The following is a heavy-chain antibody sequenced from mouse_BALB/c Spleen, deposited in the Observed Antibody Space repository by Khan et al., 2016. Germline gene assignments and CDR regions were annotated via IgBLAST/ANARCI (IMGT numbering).Heavy chain of an antibody. CDR2: IDPANGNT. J-gene: IGHJ3*01. Sequence: VQLKQSGAELVKPGASVKLSCTASGFNIKDTYMHWVKQRPEQGLEWIGRIDPANGNTKYDPKFQGKATITADTSSNTAYLQLSSLTSEDTAVSYCASSPDDYDVGFAYWGQGTLVTVSA. D-gene: IGHD2-4*01. CDR1: GFNIKDTY. V-gene: IGHV14-3*02. CDR3: ASSPDDYDVGFAY.